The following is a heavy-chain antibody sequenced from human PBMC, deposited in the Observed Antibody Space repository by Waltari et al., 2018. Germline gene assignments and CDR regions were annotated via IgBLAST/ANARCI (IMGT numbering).Heavy chain of an antibody. CDR1: GGSISSSSYY. Sequence: QLQLQESGPGLVTPSETLSLTCTVSGGSISSSSYYWGWIRQPPGKGLEWIGSIYYSGSTYYNPSLKSRVTISVDTSKNQFSLKLSSVTAADTAVYYCARVSLLRYYFDYWGQGTLVTVSS. J-gene: IGHJ4*02. CDR2: IYYSGST. V-gene: IGHV4-39*07. D-gene: IGHD5-12*01. CDR3: ARVSLLRYYFDY.